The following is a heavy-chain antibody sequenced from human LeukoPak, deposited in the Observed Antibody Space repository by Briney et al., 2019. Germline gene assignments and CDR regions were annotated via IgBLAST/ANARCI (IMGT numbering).Heavy chain of an antibody. D-gene: IGHD3-22*01. J-gene: IGHJ6*03. CDR2: IYYSGST. V-gene: IGHV4-59*01. CDR3: ARSSEGRYYYDSSGYSYYYYYMDV. Sequence: SETLSLTCTVSGGSISSYYWSWIRQPPGKGLEWIGLIYYSGSTNYNPSLKSRVTISVDTSKNQFSLKLSSVTAADTAVYYCARSSEGRYYYDSSGYSYYYYYMDVWGKGTTVTISS. CDR1: GGSISSYY.